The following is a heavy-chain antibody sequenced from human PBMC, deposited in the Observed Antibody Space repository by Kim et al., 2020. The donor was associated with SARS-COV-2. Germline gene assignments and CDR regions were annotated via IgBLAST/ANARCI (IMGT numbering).Heavy chain of an antibody. CDR1: GGSISSYY. V-gene: IGHV4-59*01. D-gene: IGHD6-19*01. J-gene: IGHJ6*02. Sequence: SETLSLTCTVSGGSISSYYWSWIRQPPGKGLEWIGYIYYSGSTNYNPSLKSRVTISVDTSKNQFSLKLSSVTAADTAVYYCARLYGWLPEDLMDVWGQGTTVTVSS. CDR3: ARLYGWLPEDLMDV. CDR2: IYYSGST.